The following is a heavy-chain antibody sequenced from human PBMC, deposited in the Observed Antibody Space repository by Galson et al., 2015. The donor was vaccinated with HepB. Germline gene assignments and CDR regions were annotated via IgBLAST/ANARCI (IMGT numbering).Heavy chain of an antibody. V-gene: IGHV3-74*01. J-gene: IGHJ4*02. CDR2: INFYGSDT. CDR3: AKDIKRGPRGTFDY. D-gene: IGHD1-1*01. CDR1: GFTLSSYA. Sequence: SLRLSCAASGFTLSSYAMHWVRKAPGKGLVWVSRINFYGSDTIYAESVTGRLTISRDNAKNSLYLQMNSLRDEDTALYYCAKDIKRGPRGTFDYWGQGTLVTVSS.